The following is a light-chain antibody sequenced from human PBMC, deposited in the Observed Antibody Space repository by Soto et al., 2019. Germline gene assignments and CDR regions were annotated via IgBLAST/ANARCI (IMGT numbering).Light chain of an antibody. V-gene: IGLV3-21*02. CDR1: NIGSKS. Sequence: SYELTQPPSVSVAPGPTARITCGGNNIGSKSVHWYQQKPGQAPVLVVYDDSDWPSGIPERFSGSNSGNTATLTISRVEAGDEADYYCQVWDSSSDHWVLGGGTKLTVL. CDR3: QVWDSSSDHWV. J-gene: IGLJ3*02. CDR2: DDS.